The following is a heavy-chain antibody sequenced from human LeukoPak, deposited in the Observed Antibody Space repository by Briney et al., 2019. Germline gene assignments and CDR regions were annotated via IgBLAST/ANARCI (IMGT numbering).Heavy chain of an antibody. CDR2: IYSGGTT. V-gene: IGHV3-66*01. D-gene: IGHD5-12*01. J-gene: IGHJ4*02. Sequence: PGGSLRLSCAASEFTVNTNYMTWVGQGPGKGLYWVSVIYSGGTTYYADYVKGRFSISRDNSKNTLYLQMNSLRAEDTAVYYCARYDYGRSGFDYWGQGTLVTVSS. CDR3: ARYDYGRSGFDY. CDR1: EFTVNTNY.